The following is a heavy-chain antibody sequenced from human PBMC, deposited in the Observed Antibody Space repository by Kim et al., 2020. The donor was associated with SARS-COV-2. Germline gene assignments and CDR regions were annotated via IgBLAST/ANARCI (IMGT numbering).Heavy chain of an antibody. V-gene: IGHV4-61*01. J-gene: IGHJ6*02. Sequence: SETLSLTCTVSGGSVSSGSYYWSWIRQPPGKGLEWIGYMDYSGSTSYHPSLKSRVTISLDTSKNQLSLNLSSVTAADTAVYYCARSLYCSSSSCSNYYYYYGMDVWGQGTTVTVSS. CDR2: MDYSGST. CDR1: GGSVSSGSYY. CDR3: ARSLYCSSSSCSNYYYYYGMDV. D-gene: IGHD2-15*01.